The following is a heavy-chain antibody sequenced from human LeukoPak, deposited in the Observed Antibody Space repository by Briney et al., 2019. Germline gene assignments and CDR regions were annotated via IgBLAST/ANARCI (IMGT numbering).Heavy chain of an antibody. CDR1: GFTFSSYG. CDR3: ARDLLPLYYDFWSGAYYGMDV. Sequence: GGSLRLSCAASGFTFSSYGMHWVRQAPGKGLEWVAVIWYDGSNKYYADSVKGRFTISRDNSKNTLYLQMNSLRAEGTAVYYCARDLLPLYYDFWSGAYYGMDVWGQGTTVTVSS. CDR2: IWYDGSNK. D-gene: IGHD3-3*01. J-gene: IGHJ6*02. V-gene: IGHV3-33*01.